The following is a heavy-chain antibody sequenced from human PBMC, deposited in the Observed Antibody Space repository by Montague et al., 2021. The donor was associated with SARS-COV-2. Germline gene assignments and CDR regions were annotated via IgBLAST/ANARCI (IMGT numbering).Heavy chain of an antibody. CDR1: GFTFSSYN. CDR3: ARTLTTVTSDYFDY. J-gene: IGHJ4*02. V-gene: IGHV3-21*01. Sequence: SLRLSCAASGFTFSSYNMNWVRQAPGKGLEWVSSISSSSSYIYYADSVKGRFTISRDNAKSSLYLQMNNLRAEDTAVYYCARTLTTVTSDYFDYWGQGTLVTVSS. D-gene: IGHD4-17*01. CDR2: ISSSSSYI.